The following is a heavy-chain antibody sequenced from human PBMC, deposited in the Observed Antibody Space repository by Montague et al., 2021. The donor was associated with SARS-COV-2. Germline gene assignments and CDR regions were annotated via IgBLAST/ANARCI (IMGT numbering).Heavy chain of an antibody. J-gene: IGHJ4*02. V-gene: IGHV4-39*01. D-gene: IGHD1-7*01. Sequence: SETLSLTCNVSGDSITNTRYFWSWIRQPPGKALEWIGSIYNNGKTYYNPSLERRALLSIDTSKNQFSLRLSSVIASDTAVYYCAVELNYFFDYWGQGFLVSVSS. CDR1: GDSITNTRYF. CDR2: IYNNGKT. CDR3: AVELNYFFDY.